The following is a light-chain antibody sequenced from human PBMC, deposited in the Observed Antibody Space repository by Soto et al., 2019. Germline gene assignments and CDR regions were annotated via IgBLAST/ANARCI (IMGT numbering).Light chain of an antibody. CDR2: EDD. CDR1: SGSIATNY. J-gene: IGLJ2*01. V-gene: IGLV6-57*03. CDR3: QSYDDNTPGV. Sequence: FMLTQPHSVSESPGKTVTISCTRSSGSIATNYVQWYQQRPGSAPTTVIYEDDQRPSGVPSRFSGSIDSSSNSASLTISGLKTEDEADYYCQSYDDNTPGVFGGGTKLTVL.